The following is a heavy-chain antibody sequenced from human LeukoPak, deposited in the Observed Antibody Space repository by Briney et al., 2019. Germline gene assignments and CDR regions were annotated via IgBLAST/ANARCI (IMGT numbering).Heavy chain of an antibody. CDR3: ARDSRRYSSSPGGNDI. J-gene: IGHJ3*02. Sequence: SETLSLTCTVSGGSISSYYWSWIRQPPGKGLEWIGYIYYSGSTNYNPSLKSRVTISVDTSKNQFSLKLSSVTAADTAVYYCARDSRRYSSSPGGNDIWGQGTMGTVSS. CDR1: GGSISSYY. D-gene: IGHD6-6*01. CDR2: IYYSGST. V-gene: IGHV4-59*01.